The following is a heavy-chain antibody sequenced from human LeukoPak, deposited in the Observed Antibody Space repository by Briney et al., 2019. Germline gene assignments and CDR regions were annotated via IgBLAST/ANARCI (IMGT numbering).Heavy chain of an antibody. V-gene: IGHV1-2*02. CDR2: INPNNSGT. D-gene: IGHD5-12*01. CDR3: ARDKYTGYETFDY. CDR1: GYTFTGYY. Sequence: ASVKVSCKASGYTFTGYYMHWVRQALGQGLEWMGWINPNNSGTNYAQKFQGRVTMTRDTSISTAYMELNRLTSDDTAVYYCARDKYTGYETFDYWGQGTPVTVSS. J-gene: IGHJ4*02.